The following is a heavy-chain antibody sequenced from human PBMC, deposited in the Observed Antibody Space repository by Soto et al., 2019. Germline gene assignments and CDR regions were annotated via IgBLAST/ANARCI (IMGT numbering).Heavy chain of an antibody. J-gene: IGHJ6*02. V-gene: IGHV3-21*01. CDR2: IRGFSPYT. CDR1: GFTFRTYT. D-gene: IGHD2-15*01. CDR3: ARDRGYDAHDYYYNAMDV. Sequence: LRLSCISSGFTFRTYTMNWVRQAPGKGLEWVSGIRGFSPYTFYAESVKGRFTISRDNAKNSLYLQMNSLRAEDTAVYYCARDRGYDAHDYYYNAMDVWGQGTTVTVS.